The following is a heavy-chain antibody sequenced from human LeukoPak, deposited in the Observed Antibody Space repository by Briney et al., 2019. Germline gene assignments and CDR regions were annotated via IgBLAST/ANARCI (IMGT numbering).Heavy chain of an antibody. J-gene: IGHJ4*02. CDR3: AKGVYSSSRLFFDY. CDR1: GFNFDDFA. D-gene: IGHD6-13*01. Sequence: PGRSLRLSCAASGFNFDDFAMNWVRQVPGKGLEWVSSISWNSEVVGYADSVKGRFTISRDNAKNSLYLQMNSLRAEDMALYYCAKGVYSSSRLFFDYWGQGTLVTVSS. V-gene: IGHV3-9*03. CDR2: ISWNSEVV.